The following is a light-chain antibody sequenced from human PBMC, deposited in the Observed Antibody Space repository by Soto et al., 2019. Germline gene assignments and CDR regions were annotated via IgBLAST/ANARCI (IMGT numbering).Light chain of an antibody. CDR2: EGS. CDR3: CSYAGSSTPHVV. J-gene: IGLJ2*01. V-gene: IGLV2-23*01. Sequence: QSALTQPASVSGSPGQSITISCTGTSSDVGSYNFVSWYQQHPGKAPKLMIYEGSKRPSGVSNRFSGSKSGNTASLTISGLQAEDEADYYCCSYAGSSTPHVVFGGGTKLTVL. CDR1: SSDVGSYNF.